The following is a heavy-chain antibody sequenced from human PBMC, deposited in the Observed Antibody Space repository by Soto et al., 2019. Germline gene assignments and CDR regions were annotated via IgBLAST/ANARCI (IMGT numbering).Heavy chain of an antibody. CDR1: ELPFGGEW. CDR2: MNKDGSII. CDR3: VRPYGDRPG. V-gene: IGHV3-74*01. J-gene: IGHJ4*02. Sequence: EVLLGESGGGIVQPGGSLRLSCAASELPFGGEWMHWVRQGPGKGLVWVSRMNKDGSIIAYADSVRGRFTISRDNAKSTLYMHMNNLRPEETALYICVRPYGDRPGWGQGTPVIVSS. D-gene: IGHD4-17*01.